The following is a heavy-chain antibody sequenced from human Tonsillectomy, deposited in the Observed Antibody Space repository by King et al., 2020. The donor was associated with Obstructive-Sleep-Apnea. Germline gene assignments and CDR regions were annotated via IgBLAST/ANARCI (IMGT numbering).Heavy chain of an antibody. CDR2: IKQDGSEK. CDR3: ARRAYYGSGSYPYYYYGMDV. CDR1: GFTFSSYW. Sequence: VQLVESGGGLVQPGGSLRLSCAASGFTFSSYWMSWVRQAPGKGLEWVANIKQDGSEKYYVDSVKGRFTISRDNAKNSLYLQMNSLRAEDTAVYYCARRAYYGSGSYPYYYYGMDVWGQGTTVTVSS. V-gene: IGHV3-7*03. D-gene: IGHD3-10*01. J-gene: IGHJ6*02.